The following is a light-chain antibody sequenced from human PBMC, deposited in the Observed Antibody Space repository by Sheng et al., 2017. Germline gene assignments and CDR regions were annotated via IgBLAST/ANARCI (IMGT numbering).Light chain of an antibody. J-gene: IGKJ1*01. Sequence: DIQMTQTPSTLSASVGDRVTITCRASRNVGNWLAWYQQKPGKAPNLIIYKTSTLQSGVSSRFSGSGSGTEFTLTISSLQPDDFATYYCKQYSFCWTFGQGTKLE. V-gene: IGKV1-5*01. CDR3: KQYSFCWT. CDR1: RNVGNW. CDR2: KTS.